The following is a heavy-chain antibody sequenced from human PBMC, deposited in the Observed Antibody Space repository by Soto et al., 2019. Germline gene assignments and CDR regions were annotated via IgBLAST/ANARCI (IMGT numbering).Heavy chain of an antibody. J-gene: IGHJ5*02. D-gene: IGHD3-22*01. CDR1: GYSSRSGYS. V-gene: IGHV4-38-2*01. CDR2: IYHGGST. CDR3: ARVGPWVPYSYDSSPYTLENWFDH. Sequence: GSLSRTGAFPGYSSRSGYSWSLLRQPTAKGPELIVTIYHGGSTYYDPSLNSRVALSIDMTNNPVSLILNSVTAADTAVYYCARVGPWVPYSYDSSPYTLENWFDHWGQGTQVTVYS.